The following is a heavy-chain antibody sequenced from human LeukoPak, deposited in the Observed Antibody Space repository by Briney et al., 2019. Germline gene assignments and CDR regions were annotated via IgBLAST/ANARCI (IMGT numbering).Heavy chain of an antibody. CDR1: GGSFSGYY. CDR2: INHSGST. CDR3: ARRRVTTSPGEIDY. V-gene: IGHV4-34*01. Sequence: SETLSLTCAVYGGSFSGYYWSWIRQPPGKGLEWIGEINHSGSTNYNPSLKSRVTISVDTSKNQFSLKLSSVTAADTAVYYCARRRVTTSPGEIDYWGRGTLVTVSS. D-gene: IGHD4-17*01. J-gene: IGHJ4*02.